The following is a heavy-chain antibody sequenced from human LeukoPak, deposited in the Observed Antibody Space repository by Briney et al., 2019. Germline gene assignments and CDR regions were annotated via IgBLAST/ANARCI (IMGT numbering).Heavy chain of an antibody. J-gene: IGHJ4*02. CDR2: ISGSGGST. V-gene: IGHV3-23*01. Sequence: GGSLRLSCAASGFTFSSYAMSWVRQAPGKGLEWVSAISGSGGSTYYADSVKGRFTISRDNSKNTLYLQMNSLRAEDTAVYYCAKGGYYDILTGSGLGYWGQGTLVTVSS. D-gene: IGHD3-9*01. CDR3: AKGGYYDILTGSGLGY. CDR1: GFTFSSYA.